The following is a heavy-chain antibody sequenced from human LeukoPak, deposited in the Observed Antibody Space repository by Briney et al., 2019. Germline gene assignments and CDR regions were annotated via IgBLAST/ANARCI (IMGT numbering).Heavy chain of an antibody. Sequence: PSETLSLTCAVYGGSFSGYYWSWIRQPPGKGLEWIGSIYYSGSTYYNPSLKSRVTISVDTSKNQFSLKLSSVTAADTAVYYCARSRVTYYYGSESYYKETYYFDYWGQGTLVTVSS. V-gene: IGHV4-34*01. J-gene: IGHJ4*02. CDR1: GGSFSGYY. D-gene: IGHD3-10*01. CDR2: IYYSGST. CDR3: ARSRVTYYYGSESYYKETYYFDY.